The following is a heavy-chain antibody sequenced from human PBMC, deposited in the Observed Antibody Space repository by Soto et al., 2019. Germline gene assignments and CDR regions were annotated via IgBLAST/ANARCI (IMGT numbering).Heavy chain of an antibody. Sequence: PVDSLRTSREVSVYRFTSYSISRVREIPGKGLEWVGIIYPDDYDIRYSQSFEGQVTISADRYNSSAYLQWRRLKASDTAMYFCARHFDSSGYYPDYWGQGTQVTVSS. CDR2: IYPDDYDI. V-gene: IGHV5-51*01. D-gene: IGHD3-22*01. J-gene: IGHJ4*02. CDR3: ARHFDSSGYYPDY. CDR1: VYRFTSYS.